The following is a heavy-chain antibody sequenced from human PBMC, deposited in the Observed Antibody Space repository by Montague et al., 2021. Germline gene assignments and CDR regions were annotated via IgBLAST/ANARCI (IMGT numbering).Heavy chain of an antibody. CDR2: MFYRGNT. CDR1: GVSIGEKSFY. CDR3: ARRCYGDPQTDPEPANCALDV. Sequence: SETLSLTCSVSGVSIGEKSFYWVWVRQAPRRGLEWIGHMFYRGNTYYNPSLQIRVSISVATSKNQFSLTLTSVTASDTAVYYCARRCYGDPQTDPEPANCALDVWGQGTSVTVSS. D-gene: IGHD1-14*01. V-gene: IGHV4-39*01. J-gene: IGHJ6*02.